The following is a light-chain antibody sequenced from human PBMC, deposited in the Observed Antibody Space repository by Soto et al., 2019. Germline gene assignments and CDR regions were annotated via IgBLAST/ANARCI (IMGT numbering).Light chain of an antibody. Sequence: QSALTQPASLSVSPGQSITISCTGTSSDVGGYNYVSWYQQHPGKAPKLMIYEVSNRPSGVSNRFSGSKSGNTASLTISGLQAEDEADYYCSSYTSSSTLVFGTGTKVTAL. CDR2: EVS. J-gene: IGLJ1*01. CDR1: SSDVGGYNY. V-gene: IGLV2-14*01. CDR3: SSYTSSSTLV.